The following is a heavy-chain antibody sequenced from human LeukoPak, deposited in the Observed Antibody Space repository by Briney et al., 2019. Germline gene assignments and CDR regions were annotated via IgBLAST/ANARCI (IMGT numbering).Heavy chain of an antibody. D-gene: IGHD3-16*02. Sequence: SGGSLRLSCAASGFAFSSFAMNWVRQAPGKGLEWVSSISNSDGSSHYADFVKGRFTISRDNSKNTLHLQMNSLRAEDTAVYYCAKSLGVGGYTRYKGFDQWGQGTLVTVSS. V-gene: IGHV3-23*01. CDR1: GFAFSSFA. CDR3: AKSLGVGGYTRYKGFDQ. CDR2: ISNSDGSS. J-gene: IGHJ4*02.